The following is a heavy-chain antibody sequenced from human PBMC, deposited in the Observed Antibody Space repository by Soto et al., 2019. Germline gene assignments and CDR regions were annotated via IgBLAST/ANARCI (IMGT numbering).Heavy chain of an antibody. CDR1: GFTPTTTP. CDR3: TRGPVYAAFDCSGQYDY. D-gene: IGHD2-15*01. V-gene: IGHV3-23*01. CDR2: ISGTASRT. Sequence: GGSLRLSCAVSGFTPTTTPLSWVRQPPGKGLEWVTTISGTASRTYYVDYVKGRFFISRDNSKNTVTLQMNNLTLDDTAVYYCTRGPVYAAFDCSGQYDYWGQGTLVTVSS. J-gene: IGHJ4*02.